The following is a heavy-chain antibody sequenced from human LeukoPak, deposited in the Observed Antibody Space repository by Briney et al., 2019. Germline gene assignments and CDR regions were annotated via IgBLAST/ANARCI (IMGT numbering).Heavy chain of an antibody. V-gene: IGHV3-66*01. CDR1: GFTVSSNY. Sequence: PGGSLRLSCAASGFTVSSNYMSWVRQAPGKGLEWVSVIYSGGSTYYADSVKGRFTISRDNCKNTLYLQMNSLRAEDTAVYYCARAPQWLDLYFDYWGQGTLVTVSS. D-gene: IGHD6-19*01. CDR2: IYSGGST. CDR3: ARAPQWLDLYFDY. J-gene: IGHJ4*02.